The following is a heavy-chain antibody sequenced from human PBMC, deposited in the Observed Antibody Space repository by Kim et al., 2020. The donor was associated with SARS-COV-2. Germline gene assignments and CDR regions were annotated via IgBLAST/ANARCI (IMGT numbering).Heavy chain of an antibody. CDR3: ASPTGPFCNGDTCLNS. CDR2: ISGSGGST. CDR1: GFTFSTYV. V-gene: IGHV3-23*01. J-gene: IGHJ4*02. Sequence: GGSLRLSCAASGFTFSTYVMSWVRQAPGKGLEWVSTISGSGGSTYSADSVNGRFTISRDNSKNTLYLQMNSLRAEDTAVYYCASPTGPFCNGDTCLNSWGQGTLVTVSS. D-gene: IGHD2-15*01.